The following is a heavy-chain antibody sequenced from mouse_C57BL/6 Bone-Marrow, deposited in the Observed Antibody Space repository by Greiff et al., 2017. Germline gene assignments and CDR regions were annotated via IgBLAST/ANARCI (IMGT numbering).Heavy chain of an antibody. CDR2: ISDGGSYT. CDR3: ARDGYFDY. D-gene: IGHD2-3*01. J-gene: IGHJ2*01. Sequence: DVMLVESGGGLVKPGGSLKLSCAASGFTFSSYAMSWVRQTPEKRLEWVATISDGGSYTYYPNNIKGRFTITRDKAKNNGYLQMSLLKSEDTAMYYCARDGYFDYWGQGTTLTVSS. CDR1: GFTFSSYA. V-gene: IGHV5-4*03.